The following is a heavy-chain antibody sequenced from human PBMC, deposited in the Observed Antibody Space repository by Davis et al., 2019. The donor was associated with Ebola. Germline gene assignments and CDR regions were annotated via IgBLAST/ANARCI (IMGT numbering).Heavy chain of an antibody. CDR3: ARDKGPYNWFDP. CDR2: IYYSGST. Sequence: LRLSCAASGFTFSSYAMSWIRQPPGKGLEWIRYIYYSGSTYYNPSLKSRVTISVDTSKNQFSLKLSSVTAADTAVYYCARDKGPYNWFDPWGQGTLVTVSS. V-gene: IGHV4-30-4*08. CDR1: GFTFSSYA. J-gene: IGHJ5*02.